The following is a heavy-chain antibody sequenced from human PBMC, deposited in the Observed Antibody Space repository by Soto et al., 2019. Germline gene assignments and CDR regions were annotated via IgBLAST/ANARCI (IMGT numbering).Heavy chain of an antibody. Sequence: QVQLVQSGAEVKRPGSSVKVSCKASGDMFRNSAFTWVRQAPGQGLAWMGVIIPLFRKTNVAQNFQGRVTFTADESTSSLYMEASSLTSADTAVYYCARARLSNGDPNIYFFYGLDVWGQGTTITVSS. V-gene: IGHV1-69*01. CDR2: IIPLFRKT. CDR3: ARARLSNGDPNIYFFYGLDV. D-gene: IGHD3-10*01. CDR1: GDMFRNSA. J-gene: IGHJ6*02.